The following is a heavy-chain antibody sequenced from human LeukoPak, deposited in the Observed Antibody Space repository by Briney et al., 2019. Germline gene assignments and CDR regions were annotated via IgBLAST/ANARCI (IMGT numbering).Heavy chain of an antibody. V-gene: IGHV5-51*01. CDR1: GYSFTSYW. CDR2: IYPGDSDS. D-gene: IGHD5-24*01. CDR3: AIRKTGMATAGFDY. J-gene: IGHJ4*02. Sequence: GESLKISCKGSGYSFTSYWSGWVRQMPGKGLEWMGIIYPGDSDSRYGPSFQGQVTISAEKSISTAYLQWSSLKASDTALYYCAIRKTGMATAGFDYWGRGTLVTDSS.